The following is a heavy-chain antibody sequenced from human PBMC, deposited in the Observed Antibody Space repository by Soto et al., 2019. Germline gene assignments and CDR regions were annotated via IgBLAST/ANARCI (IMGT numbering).Heavy chain of an antibody. CDR3: ARLGEQLPPDY. D-gene: IGHD1-1*01. V-gene: IGHV4-59*08. CDR1: GGSISSYY. CDR2: IYYSGST. J-gene: IGHJ4*02. Sequence: SETLSLTCTVSGGSISSYYWSWIRQPPGKGLEWIGYIYYSGSTNYNPSLKSRVTISVDTSKNQFSLKLSSVTAADTAVYYCARLGEQLPPDYWGQGTLVTVSS.